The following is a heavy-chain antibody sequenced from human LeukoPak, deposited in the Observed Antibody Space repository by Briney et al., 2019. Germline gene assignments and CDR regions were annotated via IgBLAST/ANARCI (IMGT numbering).Heavy chain of an antibody. Sequence: PGGSLRLSCAASGFTFGRYWMSWVRQAPGKGLEWVANINEGGSEKYYVESVKGRFTISRDNAKNSLFLQMSTLRAEDTAVYYCARVPATVKADYWGQGTLVT. CDR3: ARVPATVKADY. J-gene: IGHJ4*02. CDR1: GFTFGRYW. V-gene: IGHV3-7*04. D-gene: IGHD4-17*01. CDR2: INEGGSEK.